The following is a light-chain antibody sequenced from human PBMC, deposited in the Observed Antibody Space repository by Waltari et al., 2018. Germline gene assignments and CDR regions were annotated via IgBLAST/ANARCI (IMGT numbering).Light chain of an antibody. CDR2: EDN. V-gene: IGLV2-23*01. CDR1: SSDVGRYTF. Sequence: QSALTQPASVSGSPGQSITISCPERSSDVGRYTFVSWYHHNPGNAPKVLIYEDNKRPAGLSNRFSGSKSGNMASLTISGLQADDEADYYCCSYAGGSPRWVFGGGTKLTVL. CDR3: CSYAGGSPRWV. J-gene: IGLJ3*02.